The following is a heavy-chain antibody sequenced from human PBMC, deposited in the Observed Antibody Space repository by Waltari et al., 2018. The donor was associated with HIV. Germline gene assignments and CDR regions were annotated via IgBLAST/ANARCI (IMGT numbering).Heavy chain of an antibody. J-gene: IGHJ6*02. CDR2: ISVSGGRT. CDR1: GLTFSRHV. V-gene: IGHV3-23*01. CDR3: AKRVAVAGARTFYGMDV. Sequence: EVQLLESGGGLVQPGGSLRLSCTASGLTFSRHVLGWVRQAPGKGLEWVSAISVSGGRTYYADSVKGRFTISRDNSKNTLYLQMNSLRAEDTAVYYCAKRVAVAGARTFYGMDVWGQGTTVTVSS. D-gene: IGHD6-19*01.